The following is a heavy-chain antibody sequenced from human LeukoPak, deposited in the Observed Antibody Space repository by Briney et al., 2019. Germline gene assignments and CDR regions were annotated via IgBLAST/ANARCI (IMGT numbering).Heavy chain of an antibody. CDR1: GYTFTGYC. V-gene: IGHV1-2*02. Sequence: ASVKVSCKASGYTFTGYCMHWVRQAPGQGLEWMGWINPNSGGTNYAQKLQGRVTMTTDTSTSTAYMELRSLRSDDTAVYYCARFPLGGYSGYDCIGYFDYWGQGTLVTVSS. CDR2: INPNSGGT. J-gene: IGHJ4*02. D-gene: IGHD5-12*01. CDR3: ARFPLGGYSGYDCIGYFDY.